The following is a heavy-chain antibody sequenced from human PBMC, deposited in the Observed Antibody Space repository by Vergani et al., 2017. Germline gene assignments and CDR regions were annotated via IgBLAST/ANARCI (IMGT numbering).Heavy chain of an antibody. CDR1: GFSLSNARMG. CDR3: ARISLARYSSGWTDFDY. CDR2: IFSNDEK. D-gene: IGHD6-19*01. Sequence: QVTLQESGPVLVKPTETLTLTCTVSGFSLSNARMGVSWIRQPPGKALEWLPHIFSNDEKSYSTSLKSRLTISKDTSKSQVVLTMTNMDPVDTATYYCARISLARYSSGWTDFDYWGQGTLVTVSS. V-gene: IGHV2-26*01. J-gene: IGHJ4*02.